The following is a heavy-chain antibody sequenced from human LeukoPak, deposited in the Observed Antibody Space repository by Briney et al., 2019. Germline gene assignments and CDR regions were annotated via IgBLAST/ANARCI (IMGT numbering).Heavy chain of an antibody. J-gene: IGHJ4*01. CDR2: IRYNGSNK. CDR3: AKDLYGSGWTPDY. CDR1: GFTFSSYG. Sequence: PGGSLRLSCAASGFTFSSYGMHWVRQAPGKGLEWVAFIRYNGSNKYYADSVKGRFTISRDNSKNTLYLQMNSLRAEDTAVYYCAKDLYGSGWTPDYWGHGTLLTVSS. V-gene: IGHV3-30*02. D-gene: IGHD6-19*01.